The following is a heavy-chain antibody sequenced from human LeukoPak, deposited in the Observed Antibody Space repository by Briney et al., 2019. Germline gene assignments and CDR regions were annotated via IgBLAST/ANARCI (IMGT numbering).Heavy chain of an antibody. J-gene: IGHJ5*02. CDR3: AKGLRFDP. CDR1: GFILNNYG. CDR2: ISYDGSNK. V-gene: IGHV3-30*18. Sequence: PGGSLRLSCAAPGFILNNYGMHWVRQAPGKGLEWVALISYDGSNKYYVDSVKGRFTISRDNSKNTLYLQMNSLRAEDTAVYYCAKGLRFDPWGQGTLVTVSS.